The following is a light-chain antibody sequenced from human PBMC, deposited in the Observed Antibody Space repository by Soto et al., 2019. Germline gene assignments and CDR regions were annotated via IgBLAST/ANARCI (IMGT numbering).Light chain of an antibody. CDR3: QEYNNWPPLT. V-gene: IGKV3-15*01. CDR2: GAS. CDR1: QSVNNK. J-gene: IGKJ4*01. Sequence: EIVMTQSPATLSVSPGERATLSCRASQSVNNKLAWYQQKLGQAPRLLIYGASTRATGIPARFSGSGSGTEFTITISSLQSEDVAIYYCQEYNNWPPLTFGGGTKVEIK.